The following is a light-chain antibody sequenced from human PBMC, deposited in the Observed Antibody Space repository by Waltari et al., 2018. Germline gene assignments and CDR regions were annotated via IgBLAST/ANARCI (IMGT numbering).Light chain of an antibody. CDR1: QSVRRS. Sequence: EIVLTQSPGTLSLSPGERVTLPCRASQSVRRSLAWYQQKPGQAPRLLIYDASSRATGIPDRFSGSGSGTDFSLTISRLEPEDSAVYYCQKYVSLPATFGQGTKVEIK. V-gene: IGKV3-20*01. J-gene: IGKJ1*01. CDR3: QKYVSLPAT. CDR2: DAS.